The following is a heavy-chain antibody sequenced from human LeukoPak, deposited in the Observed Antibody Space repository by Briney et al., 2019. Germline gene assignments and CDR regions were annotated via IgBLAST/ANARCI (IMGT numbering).Heavy chain of an antibody. CDR3: ARDSSVRGVMRY. D-gene: IGHD3-10*01. J-gene: IGHJ4*02. CDR1: GFTFSRYE. V-gene: IGHV3-48*03. Sequence: PGGSLRLTCAASGFTFSRYEMNWVRQAPGKGLDWVSYISSSGSTIYYADSVKGRFTISRDNAKNSLYLQMNSLRAEDTAVYYCARDSSVRGVMRYWGQGTLVTVSS. CDR2: ISSSGSTI.